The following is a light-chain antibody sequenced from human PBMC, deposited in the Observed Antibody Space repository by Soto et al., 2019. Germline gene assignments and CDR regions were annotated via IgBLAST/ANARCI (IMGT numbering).Light chain of an antibody. CDR3: AAWDDSLSGVV. J-gene: IGLJ2*01. CDR2: YDD. Sequence: QSVLTQPPSVSEAPRQRVTISCSGSSSNIGNNAVNWYQQLPGKAPKLLIYYDDLLPSGVSDRFSGSRSATSASLAISGLQSEDEADYYCAAWDDSLSGVVFGGGTKLTVL. V-gene: IGLV1-36*01. CDR1: SSNIGNNA.